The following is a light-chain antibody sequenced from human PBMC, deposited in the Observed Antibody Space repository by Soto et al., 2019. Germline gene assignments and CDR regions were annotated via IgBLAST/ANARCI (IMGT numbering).Light chain of an antibody. CDR1: QSVSSR. J-gene: IGKJ1*01. Sequence: EIVMTQSPGTLTLSPGERATLSCGASQSVSSRLAWYQQKRGQAPRLLIHDASSRAAGIPARFSASGSGTDFTLTISDVQPEDFALYYCHQRQSWPRTFGQGTKVDIK. V-gene: IGKV3-11*01. CDR2: DAS. CDR3: HQRQSWPRT.